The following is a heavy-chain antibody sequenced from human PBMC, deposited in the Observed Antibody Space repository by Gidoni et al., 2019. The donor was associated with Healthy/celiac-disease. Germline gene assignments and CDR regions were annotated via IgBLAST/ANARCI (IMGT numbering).Heavy chain of an antibody. V-gene: IGHV4-34*01. CDR3: ARGRDSLFDY. Sequence: QVQLQQWGAGLLKPSETLSLTCAVYGGSFSGYYWSWIRQPPGKGLEWIGEINHSGSTNYNPSLKSRVTISVDTSKNQFSLKLSSVTAADTAVYYCARGRDSLFDYWGQGTLVTVSS. J-gene: IGHJ4*02. CDR1: GGSFSGYY. CDR2: INHSGST.